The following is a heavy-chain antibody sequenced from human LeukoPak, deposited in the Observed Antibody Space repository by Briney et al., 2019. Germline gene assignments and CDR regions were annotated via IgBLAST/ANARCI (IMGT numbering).Heavy chain of an antibody. Sequence: GASVKVSCKASGYTFTSYGISWVRQAPGQGLEWMGWISAYNGNTNYAQKLQGRVTMTTDTSTSTAYMELRSLRSDDTAVYYCARVNDYVWGSPVPDYWGQRTLVTVSS. D-gene: IGHD3-16*01. V-gene: IGHV1-18*01. CDR1: GYTFTSYG. CDR3: ARVNDYVWGSPVPDY. CDR2: ISAYNGNT. J-gene: IGHJ4*02.